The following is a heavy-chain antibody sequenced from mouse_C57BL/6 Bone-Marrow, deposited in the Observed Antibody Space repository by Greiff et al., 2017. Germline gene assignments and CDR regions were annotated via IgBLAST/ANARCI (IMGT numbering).Heavy chain of an antibody. CDR2: ISYDGSN. CDR1: GYSITSGYY. Sequence: VQLQQSGPGLVKPSQSLSLTCSVTGYSITSGYYWNWIRQFPGNKLEWMGYISYDGSNNYNPSLKNRISITRDTSKNQFFLKLNSVTTEDTATYDCAREGSLWLGHFDYWGQGTTLTVSS. V-gene: IGHV3-6*01. CDR3: AREGSLWLGHFDY. D-gene: IGHD2-2*01. J-gene: IGHJ2*01.